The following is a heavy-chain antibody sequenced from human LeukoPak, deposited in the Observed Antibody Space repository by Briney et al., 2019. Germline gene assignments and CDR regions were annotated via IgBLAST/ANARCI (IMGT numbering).Heavy chain of an antibody. CDR3: ARTGKVGATDY. J-gene: IGHJ4*02. CDR1: GGSISSYY. Sequence: KPSETLSLTCTVSGGSISSYYWSWIRQPPGKGLEWIGYIYYSGSTNCNPSLKSRVTISVDTSKNQFSLKLSSVTAADTAVYYCARTGKVGATDYWGQGTLVTVSS. V-gene: IGHV4-59*01. D-gene: IGHD1-26*01. CDR2: IYYSGST.